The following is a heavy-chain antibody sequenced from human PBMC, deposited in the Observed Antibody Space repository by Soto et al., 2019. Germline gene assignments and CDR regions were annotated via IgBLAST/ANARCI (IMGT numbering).Heavy chain of an antibody. V-gene: IGHV4-39*01. Sequence: QLQLQESGPGLVKPSETLSLTCTVSGGSISSSSYYWGWIRQPPGKGLEWIGSIYYSGSTYYNPSLKSRVTISVDTSKNQFSLKLSSVTAADTAVYYCARRGKKGMGREDYWGQGTLVTVSS. CDR1: GGSISSSSYY. CDR2: IYYSGST. J-gene: IGHJ4*02. D-gene: IGHD1-26*01. CDR3: ARRGKKGMGREDY.